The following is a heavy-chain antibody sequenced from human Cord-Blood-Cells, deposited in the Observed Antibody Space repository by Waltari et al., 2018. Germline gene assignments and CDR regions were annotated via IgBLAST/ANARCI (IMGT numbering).Heavy chain of an antibody. CDR1: GFTFSGSA. D-gene: IGHD2-8*01. V-gene: IGHV3-73*02. CDR2: IRSKANSYAT. J-gene: IGHJ4*02. CDR3: TRGLSLRNDY. Sequence: EVQLVESGGGLVQPGGSLTLSCAASGFTFSGSAMHWVPQASGKGLEWVGRIRSKANSYATAYAASVKGRFTISRDDSKNTAYLQMNSLKTEDTAVYYCTRGLSLRNDYWGQGTLVTVSS.